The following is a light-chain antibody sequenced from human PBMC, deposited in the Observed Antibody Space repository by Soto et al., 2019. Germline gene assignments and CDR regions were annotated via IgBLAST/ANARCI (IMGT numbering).Light chain of an antibody. CDR3: TSYTTSDTVV. CDR2: DVS. Sequence: QSVLTQPASVSGSPGQSITISCTGTSSDVGGYNFVSWYQQHPGKAPKVMIYDVSNRPSGVSNRFSGSKSSNTASLTISGLQAEDEADYYCTSYTTSDTVVFGGGTKLTVL. V-gene: IGLV2-14*03. CDR1: SSDVGGYNF. J-gene: IGLJ2*01.